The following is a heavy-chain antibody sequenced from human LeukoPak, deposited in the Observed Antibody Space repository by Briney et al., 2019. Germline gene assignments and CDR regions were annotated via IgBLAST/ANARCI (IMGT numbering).Heavy chain of an antibody. CDR3: ARGRSLVYYYGSGSRKWFDP. CDR2: INHSGST. V-gene: IGHV4-34*01. Sequence: SETLSLTCAVYGRSFSGYYWSWIRHPPGKGLEWIGEINHSGSTNYNPYLKSRVTISVDTSKDQVSLKLSSVTAADTAVYYCARGRSLVYYYGSGSRKWFDPWGQGTLVTVSS. J-gene: IGHJ5*02. CDR1: GRSFSGYY. D-gene: IGHD3-10*01.